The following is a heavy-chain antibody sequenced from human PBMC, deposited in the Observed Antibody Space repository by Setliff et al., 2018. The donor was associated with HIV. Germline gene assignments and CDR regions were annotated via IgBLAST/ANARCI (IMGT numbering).Heavy chain of an antibody. Sequence: NPSETLSLTCTVSGAFVNSTFYNWAWIRQSPGKGLEWIGPVYHFGGTFYHPSLESRVTISTDMSKKGFSLRLTSVTVADTAAYYCVRSDRWRNWFDPWGQGIVVTVSS. CDR3: VRSDRWRNWFDP. J-gene: IGHJ5*02. V-gene: IGHV4-39*01. D-gene: IGHD2-8*02. CDR1: GAFVNSTFYN. CDR2: VYHFGGT.